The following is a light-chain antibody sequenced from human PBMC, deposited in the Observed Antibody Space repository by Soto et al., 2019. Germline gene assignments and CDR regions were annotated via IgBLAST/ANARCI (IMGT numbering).Light chain of an antibody. CDR1: QGISSY. V-gene: IGKV1-9*01. Sequence: IQLTQSPSSLSASVGDRVTITCRASQGISSYLAWYQQKPGKAPKLLIYAASTLQSGVPSRFSGSGSGTDFTLTISSLQPEDFAVYYCQQRSNWPPEFTFGPGTKVDIK. CDR3: QQRSNWPPEFT. J-gene: IGKJ3*01. CDR2: AAS.